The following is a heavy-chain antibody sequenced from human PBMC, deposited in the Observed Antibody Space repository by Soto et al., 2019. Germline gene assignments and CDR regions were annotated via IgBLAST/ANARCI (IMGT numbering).Heavy chain of an antibody. CDR3: ARGQNVLLWFGENYYLGKGLNWFDP. D-gene: IGHD3-10*01. CDR1: GWSFSGYY. V-gene: IGHV4-34*01. J-gene: IGHJ5*02. Sequence: PSETLSLTCAVYGWSFSGYYWSWIRQPPGKGLEWIGEINHSGSTNYSPSLKSRVTISVDTSKNQFSLKLSSVTAADTAVYYCARGQNVLLWFGENYYLGKGLNWFDPWGQGTLVTVSS. CDR2: INHSGST.